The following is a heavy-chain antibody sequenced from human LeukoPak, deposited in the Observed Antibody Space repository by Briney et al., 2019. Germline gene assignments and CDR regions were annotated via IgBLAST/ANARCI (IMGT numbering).Heavy chain of an antibody. V-gene: IGHV3-21*01. CDR2: ISSSSRYI. J-gene: IGHJ4*02. CDR1: GFTFSSYS. D-gene: IGHD5-18*01. Sequence: GGSLRLSCAASGFTFSSYSMNWVRQAPGKGLEWVSSISSSSRYIYYADSVKGRFTISRDNAKNSLYLQMNSLRAEDTAVYYCARGDTAMVPLLFDYWGQGTLVTVSS. CDR3: ARGDTAMVPLLFDY.